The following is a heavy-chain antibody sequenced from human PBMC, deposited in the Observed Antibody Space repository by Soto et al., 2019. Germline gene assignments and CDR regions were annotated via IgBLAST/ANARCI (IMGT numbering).Heavy chain of an antibody. CDR1: GGSISGHY. CDR2: IYYSGST. CDR3: VRTLTSGRQDS. V-gene: IGHV4-59*11. D-gene: IGHD3-10*01. Sequence: QVQLQESGPGLVKPSETLSLTCTVSGGSISGHYWSWIRQSPGKGLEWIAYIYYSGSTNYNPSLKSRVTLSVDTSKNQCSLKLSSVTAADPAVYYCVRTLTSGRQDSWGQGTLVTVAS. J-gene: IGHJ5*01.